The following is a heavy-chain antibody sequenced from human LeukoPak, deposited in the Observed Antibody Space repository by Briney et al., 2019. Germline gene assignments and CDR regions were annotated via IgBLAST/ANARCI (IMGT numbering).Heavy chain of an antibody. V-gene: IGHV1-3*03. Sequence: ASVKVSCKASGYTFTSYAMHWVRQAPGQRLEWMGWINTGNGNTKYSQEFQGRVTITRDTSASTAYMELSSLRSEDMAVYYCARAAYSYDFDYWGQGTLVTVSS. J-gene: IGHJ4*02. CDR2: INTGNGNT. D-gene: IGHD5-18*01. CDR3: ARAAYSYDFDY. CDR1: GYTFTSYA.